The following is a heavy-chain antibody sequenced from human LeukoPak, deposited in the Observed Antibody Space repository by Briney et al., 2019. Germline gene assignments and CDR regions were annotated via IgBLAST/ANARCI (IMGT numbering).Heavy chain of an antibody. Sequence: GGSLRLSCEFSVVTYSISWIRQAPGKGLEWVSSISAIGGGTHYGASAKGRFTISRDNSKQTVYLQMNSLRVDDTAKYFCAAWDPNFYYMDVWGKGITVTVS. CDR1: VVTYSI. CDR3: AAWDPNFYYMDV. D-gene: IGHD1-26*01. V-gene: IGHV3-23*01. J-gene: IGHJ6*03. CDR2: ISAIGGGT.